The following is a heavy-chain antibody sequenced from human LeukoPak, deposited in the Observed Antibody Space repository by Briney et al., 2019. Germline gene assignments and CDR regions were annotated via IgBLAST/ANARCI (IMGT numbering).Heavy chain of an antibody. CDR3: AKDYGGRGYYFDY. V-gene: IGHV3-23*01. J-gene: IGHJ4*02. CDR2: ISGSGGST. D-gene: IGHD4-23*01. Sequence: GGSLRLSCAASGFTFSSYAMSWVRQAPGKGLEWVSAISGSGGSTYYADSVKGRFTISRDNSKNTLYLQMNSLRAEDTAVYYGAKDYGGRGYYFDYWGQGTLVTVSS. CDR1: GFTFSSYA.